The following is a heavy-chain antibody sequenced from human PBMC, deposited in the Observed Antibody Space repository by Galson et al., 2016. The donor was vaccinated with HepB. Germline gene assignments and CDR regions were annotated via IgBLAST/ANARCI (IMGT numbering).Heavy chain of an antibody. V-gene: IGHV3-13*01. J-gene: IGHJ4*02. CDR2: IGRRGDT. Sequence: SLRLSCAASGFVFNNYDFHWVRQSSGGSLDWVSLIGRRGDTHYADSVMGRFTVSRDSARTTLYLQMNSLRAEDTGFYYCARDPSGRGLDSWGQGALVTVSS. CDR3: ARDPSGRGLDS. D-gene: IGHD5-12*01. CDR1: GFVFNNYD.